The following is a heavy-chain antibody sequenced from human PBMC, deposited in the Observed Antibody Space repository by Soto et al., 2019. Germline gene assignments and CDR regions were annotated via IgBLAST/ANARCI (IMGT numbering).Heavy chain of an antibody. CDR2: IIPIFGTA. Sequence: SVKVSCKASGGTFSSYAISWVRQAPGQGLEWMGGIIPIFGTANYAQKFQGRVTITVDKSTSTAYMELSSLRSEDTAVYYCARGPFWSGYFDPWGQGTLVTVSS. CDR3: ARGPFWSGYFDP. CDR1: GGTFSSYA. V-gene: IGHV1-69*06. D-gene: IGHD3-3*01. J-gene: IGHJ5*02.